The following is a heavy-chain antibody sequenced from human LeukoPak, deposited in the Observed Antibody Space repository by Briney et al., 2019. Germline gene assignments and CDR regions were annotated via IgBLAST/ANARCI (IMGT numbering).Heavy chain of an antibody. Sequence: RSETLSLTCTVSGGSISSSSYYWGWIGHPPGKGLEWIGSIYYRGRPYYNPSLRSRVTLSVDTSKNQFSLKLSLVTAAATAVYFCARHDLDAIAAAQFDYWGQGTLVTVSS. D-gene: IGHD6-13*01. J-gene: IGHJ4*02. V-gene: IGHV4-39*01. CDR2: IYYRGRP. CDR1: GGSISSSSYY. CDR3: ARHDLDAIAAAQFDY.